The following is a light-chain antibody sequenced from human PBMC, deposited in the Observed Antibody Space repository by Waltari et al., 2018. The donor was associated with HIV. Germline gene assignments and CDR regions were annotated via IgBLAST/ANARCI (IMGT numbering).Light chain of an antibody. CDR1: SSAVGDYNY. Sequence: QSALTQPPSASGSPGQSVTISCTGTSSAVGDYNYVSWYPQHPGKAPKLMIYGVSKRPSWVPARFSGSKSGNPASLTVSGLQAEDEAEYYCWSYAGSNNPVVFGGGTKLTVL. J-gene: IGLJ2*01. CDR2: GVS. CDR3: WSYAGSNNPVV. V-gene: IGLV2-8*01.